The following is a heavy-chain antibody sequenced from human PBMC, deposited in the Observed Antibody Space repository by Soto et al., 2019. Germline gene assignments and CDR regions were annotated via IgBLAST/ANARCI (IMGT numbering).Heavy chain of an antibody. J-gene: IGHJ4*02. CDR2: ISAYNGNT. V-gene: IGHV1-18*01. CDR3: AGGLEYSSTPYFDY. D-gene: IGHD6-6*01. CDR1: GYTFTSYG. Sequence: GASVKVSCKASGYTFTSYGISWVRQAPGQGLEWMGWISAYNGNTNYAQKLRGRLTMTTDTPTSTAFRGLRSLRSDDAAVYYWAGGLEYSSTPYFDYWGQGPLVTV.